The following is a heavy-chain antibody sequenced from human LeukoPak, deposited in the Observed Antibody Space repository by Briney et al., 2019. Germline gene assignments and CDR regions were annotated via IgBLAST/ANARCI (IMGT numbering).Heavy chain of an antibody. Sequence: QSGGSLRLSCAASGFTFSSYWMSWVRQAPGKGLEWVANIKQDGSEKYYVDSVKGRFTISRDNAKNSLYLQMNSLRAEDTAVYYCARDCSSTSWPDGMDVWGQGTTVTVSS. CDR2: IKQDGSEK. CDR1: GFTFSSYW. J-gene: IGHJ6*02. CDR3: ARDCSSTSWPDGMDV. V-gene: IGHV3-7*03. D-gene: IGHD2-2*01.